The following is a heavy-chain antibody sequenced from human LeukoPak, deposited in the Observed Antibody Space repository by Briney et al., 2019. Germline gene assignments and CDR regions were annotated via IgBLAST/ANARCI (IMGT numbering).Heavy chain of an antibody. V-gene: IGHV4-59*01. D-gene: IGHD3-10*01. CDR1: GGSISSYY. CDR2: IYYSGST. Sequence: PSETLSLTCTVSGGSISSYYWSWIRQPPGKGLEWIGYIYYSGSTNYNPSLKSRVTISVDTSKNQFSLKLSSVTAADTAVYYCARALYGSGSYGVDYYYMDVWGKGTTVTVSS. J-gene: IGHJ6*03. CDR3: ARALYGSGSYGVDYYYMDV.